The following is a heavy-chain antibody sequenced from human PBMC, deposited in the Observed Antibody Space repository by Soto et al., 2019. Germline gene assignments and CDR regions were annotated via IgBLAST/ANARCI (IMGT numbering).Heavy chain of an antibody. J-gene: IGHJ6*02. CDR1: GFTFSSYG. D-gene: IGHD6-6*01. CDR2: ISYDGSNK. Sequence: GGSLRLSCAASGFTFSSYGMHWVRQAPGKGLEWVAVISYDGSNKYYADSVKGRFTISRDNSKNTLYLQMNSLRAEDTAVYYCAKWGYSSSTHYYYGMDVWGQGTTVTVSS. CDR3: AKWGYSSSTHYYYGMDV. V-gene: IGHV3-30*18.